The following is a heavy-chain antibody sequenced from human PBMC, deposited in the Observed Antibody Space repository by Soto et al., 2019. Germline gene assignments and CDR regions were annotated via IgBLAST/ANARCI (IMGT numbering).Heavy chain of an antibody. D-gene: IGHD2-2*01. Sequence: QVHLEQSGAEVKKPGSSVKVSCKAAGGTFSTYTLIWVRQAPGHGLEWMGRIIPMLTVTNSAQKFQGRVTLTADKSTSTAFMELTSLTSDYTAVYYCSIGSWSAETFDVWGQGTMVTVSS. J-gene: IGHJ3*01. CDR2: IIPMLTVT. V-gene: IGHV1-69*02. CDR1: GGTFSTYT. CDR3: SIGSWSAETFDV.